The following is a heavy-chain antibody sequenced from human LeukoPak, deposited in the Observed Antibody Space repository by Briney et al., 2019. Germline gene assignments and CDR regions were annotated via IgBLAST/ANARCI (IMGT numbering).Heavy chain of an antibody. D-gene: IGHD5-18*01. CDR2: IIPIFDTA. V-gene: IGHV1-69*13. CDR1: GGTFSSYA. J-gene: IGHJ4*02. CDR3: ARGVYSYGFYYFDY. Sequence: GASVKVSCKASGGTFSSYAISWVRQAPGQGLEWMGGIIPIFDTANYAQKFQGRVTITEDESTSTAYMELSSLRSEDTAVYYCARGVYSYGFYYFDYWGQGTLVTVSS.